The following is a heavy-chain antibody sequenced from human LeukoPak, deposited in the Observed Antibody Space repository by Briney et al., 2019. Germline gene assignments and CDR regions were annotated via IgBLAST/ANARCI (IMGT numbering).Heavy chain of an antibody. D-gene: IGHD2-15*01. V-gene: IGHV3-21*01. CDR1: GFTFSSYS. CDR2: ISSSSSYI. CDR3: AKDRWVCSGGSCYSFSFDY. Sequence: GGSLRLSCAASGFTFSSYSMNWVRQAPGKGLEWVSSISSSSSYIYYADSVKGRFTISRDNAKNSLYLQMNSLRAEDTAVYYCAKDRWVCSGGSCYSFSFDYWGQGTLVTVSS. J-gene: IGHJ4*02.